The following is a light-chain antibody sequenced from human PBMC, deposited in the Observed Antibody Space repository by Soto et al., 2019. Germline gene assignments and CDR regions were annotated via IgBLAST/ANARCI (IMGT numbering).Light chain of an antibody. CDR1: SGHSSYA. J-gene: IGLJ2*01. CDR3: QTWGTGIPV. Sequence: QPVLTQSPSASASLGASVKLTCTLSSGHSSYAIAWHQQQPEKGPRYLMKLNSDGSHSKGGGIPDRFSGSSSGAERYLTISSLQSEDEADYYCQTWGTGIPVFGGGTKLTVL. V-gene: IGLV4-69*01. CDR2: LNSDGSH.